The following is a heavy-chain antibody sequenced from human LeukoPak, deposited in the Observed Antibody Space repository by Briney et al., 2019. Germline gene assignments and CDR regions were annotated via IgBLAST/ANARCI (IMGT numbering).Heavy chain of an antibody. CDR3: AREFGASSWYYYYYYMDV. D-gene: IGHD6-13*01. V-gene: IGHV1-18*01. J-gene: IGHJ6*03. CDR1: GYTFTSYG. CDR2: ISAYNGNT. Sequence: ASVKVSCKASGYTFTSYGISGVRQAPGQGLEWMGWISAYNGNTNYAQKLQGRVTMTTDTSTSTAYMELRSLRSDDTAVYYCAREFGASSWYYYYYYMDVWGKGTTVTVPS.